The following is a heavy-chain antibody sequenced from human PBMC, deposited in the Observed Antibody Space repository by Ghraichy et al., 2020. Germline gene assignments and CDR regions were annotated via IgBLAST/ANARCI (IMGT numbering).Heavy chain of an antibody. CDR3: ARGYYDSSGYRDYYYYGMDV. V-gene: IGHV1-69*06. CDR1: GGTFSSYA. Sequence: SVKVSCKASGGTFSSYAISWVRQAPGQGLEWMGGIIPIFGTANYAQKFQGRVTITADKSTSTAYMELSSLRSEDTAVYYCARGYYDSSGYRDYYYYGMDVWGQGTTVTVSS. D-gene: IGHD3-22*01. CDR2: IIPIFGTA. J-gene: IGHJ6*02.